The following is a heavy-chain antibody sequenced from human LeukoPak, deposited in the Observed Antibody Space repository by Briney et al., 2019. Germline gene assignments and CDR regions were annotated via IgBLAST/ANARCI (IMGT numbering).Heavy chain of an antibody. Sequence: SETLSLTCTVSGGSISSGSYYWSWIRQPAGKGLEWIGRIYTSGSTNYNPSLKSRVTISVDTSKNQFSLKLSSVTAADTAVCYCARAPKMATTFDYWGQGTLVTVSS. CDR3: ARAPKMATTFDY. V-gene: IGHV4-61*02. CDR1: GGSISSGSYY. D-gene: IGHD5-24*01. CDR2: IYTSGST. J-gene: IGHJ4*02.